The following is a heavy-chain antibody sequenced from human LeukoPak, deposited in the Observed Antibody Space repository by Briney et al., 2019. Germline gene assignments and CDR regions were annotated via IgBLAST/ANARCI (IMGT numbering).Heavy chain of an antibody. V-gene: IGHV3-74*01. J-gene: IGHJ3*02. CDR1: GFTFSSYW. D-gene: IGHD2-15*01. Sequence: GGSLRLSGAASGFTFSSYWMHWVRQAPGRGLVWVSRINSDGYSISYADSVKGRFIISRGNAKNTLYLQMNSLRAEDTAVYYCARATSKGGLDIWGQGTVVTISS. CDR2: INSDGYSI. CDR3: ARATSKGGLDI.